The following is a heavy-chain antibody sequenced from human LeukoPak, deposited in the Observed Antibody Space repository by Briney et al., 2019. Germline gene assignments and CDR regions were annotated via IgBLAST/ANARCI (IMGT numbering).Heavy chain of an antibody. J-gene: IGHJ6*02. D-gene: IGHD2-15*01. V-gene: IGHV1-69*13. CDR1: GGTFSSYA. CDR3: AREPPPEGGRAFALYCGMDV. CDR2: IIPIFGTA. Sequence: SVKVSCKASGGTFSSYAISWVRQAPGQGLEWMGGIIPIFGTANYAQKFQGRVTITADESTSTAYMELSSLRSEDTAVYYCAREPPPEGGRAFALYCGMDVWGQGTTVTVSS.